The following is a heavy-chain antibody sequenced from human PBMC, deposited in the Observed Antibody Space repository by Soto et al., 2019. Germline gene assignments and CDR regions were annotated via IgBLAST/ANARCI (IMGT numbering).Heavy chain of an antibody. D-gene: IGHD2-8*02. J-gene: IGHJ4*02. Sequence: QVQLQQWGAGLLKPSETLSLTCAVYGGSFSGYYWTWIRQPPGTGLEWIGEINHSGSTNYNPSLKSRVTISVDTSKNQFSLKLPSVTAADTALYYCARDKITGLFDYWGQGTLVTVSS. V-gene: IGHV4-34*01. CDR3: ARDKITGLFDY. CDR1: GGSFSGYY. CDR2: INHSGST.